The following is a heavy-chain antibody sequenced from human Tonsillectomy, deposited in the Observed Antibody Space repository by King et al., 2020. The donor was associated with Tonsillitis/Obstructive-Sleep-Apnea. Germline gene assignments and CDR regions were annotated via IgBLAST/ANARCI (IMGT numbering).Heavy chain of an antibody. Sequence: VQLVESGGGVVQPGRSLRLSCGASGFTFSNCGMECVRQSPGKGVEGGAGIWYDGSKKYYADSVKGRFNISRDDSKNTVYLQMKNLRAEDTAVYYCERARGPNWSEGKRHFDYGRQGTLVTVSS. D-gene: IGHD1-20*01. V-gene: IGHV3-33*01. CDR1: GFTFSNCG. CDR2: IWYDGSKK. CDR3: ERARGPNWSEGKRHFDY. J-gene: IGHJ4*02.